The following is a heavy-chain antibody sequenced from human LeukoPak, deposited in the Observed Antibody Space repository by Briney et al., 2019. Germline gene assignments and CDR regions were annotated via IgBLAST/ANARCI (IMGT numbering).Heavy chain of an antibody. V-gene: IGHV3-21*01. CDR2: ISSSSTYI. D-gene: IGHD3-10*01. CDR1: GFTFSSYS. Sequence: PGGSLRLSCAASGFTFSSYSMNWVRQAPRKGLEWVSSISSSSTYIYYADSVKGRFTISRDNAKNSLYLQMNSLRAEDTAVYYCATYGSGSYYYFDYWGQGTLVTVSS. CDR3: ATYGSGSYYYFDY. J-gene: IGHJ4*02.